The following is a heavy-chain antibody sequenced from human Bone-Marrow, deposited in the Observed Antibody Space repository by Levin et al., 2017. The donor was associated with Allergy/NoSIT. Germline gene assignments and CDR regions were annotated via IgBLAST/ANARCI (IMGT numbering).Heavy chain of an antibody. V-gene: IGHV4-61*02. D-gene: IGHD3-3*02. Sequence: PSETLSLTCTVSGGSISNVNSYWSWVRQPAGTGLQWIGRVYTSGTTNYNPSLKSRVTISVDTSKNQFSLKLTSVTAADTAVYFCAREEARMTSPFLDYWGQGKLVTVSS. CDR3: AREEARMTSPFLDY. CDR2: VYTSGTT. CDR1: GGSISNVNSY. J-gene: IGHJ4*02.